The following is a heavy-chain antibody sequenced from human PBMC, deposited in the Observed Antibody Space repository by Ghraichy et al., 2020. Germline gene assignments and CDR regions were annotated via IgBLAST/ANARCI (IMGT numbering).Heavy chain of an antibody. CDR1: GFTFSSYS. J-gene: IGHJ3*02. V-gene: IGHV3-21*01. CDR2: ISSSSSYI. CDR3: ARDRLQSELDAFDI. D-gene: IGHD4-11*01. Sequence: GGSLRLSCAASGFTFSSYSMNWVRQAPGKGLEWVSSISSSSSYIYYADSVEDRLTISRDNAKNSLYLQMNSLRAEDTAVYYCARDRLQSELDAFDIWGQGTMVTVSS.